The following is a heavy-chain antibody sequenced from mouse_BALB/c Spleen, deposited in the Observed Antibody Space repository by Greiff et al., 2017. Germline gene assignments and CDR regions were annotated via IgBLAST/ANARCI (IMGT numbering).Heavy chain of an antibody. CDR3: ASPIYYDPSYAMDY. J-gene: IGHJ4*01. V-gene: IGHV2-2*02. D-gene: IGHD2-4*01. CDR1: GFSLTSYG. Sequence: VKLMESGPGLVQPSQSLSITCTVSGFSLTSYGVHWVRQSPGKGLEWLGVIWSGGSTDYNAAFISRLSISKDNSKSQVFFKMNSLQANDTAIYYCASPIYYDPSYAMDYWGQGTSVTVSS. CDR2: IWSGGST.